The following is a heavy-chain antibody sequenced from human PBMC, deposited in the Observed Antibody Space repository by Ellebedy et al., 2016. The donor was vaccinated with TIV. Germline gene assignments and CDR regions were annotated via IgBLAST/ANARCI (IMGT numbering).Heavy chain of an antibody. V-gene: IGHV1-24*01. Sequence: ASVKVSXXVSGYTLTELSMHWVRQAPGKGLEWMGGFDPEDGETIYAQKFQGRVTMTEDTSTDTAYMELSSLRSEDTAVYYCATGELGLSYGYYWGQGTLVTVSS. D-gene: IGHD1-7*01. CDR1: GYTLTELS. J-gene: IGHJ4*02. CDR3: ATGELGLSYGYY. CDR2: FDPEDGET.